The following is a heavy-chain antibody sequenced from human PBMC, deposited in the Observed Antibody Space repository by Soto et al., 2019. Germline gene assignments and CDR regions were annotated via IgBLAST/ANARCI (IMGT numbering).Heavy chain of an antibody. CDR3: ARDPSVTAIGRADH. CDR1: GFTFEDYA. V-gene: IGHV3-9*01. Sequence: PWGSLRLSCVVSGFTFEDYAMHWVRQAPGGGLEWVSGINWNSAVIGYADSVKGRFTISRDNAKNALYLQMTSLRSEDTALYYCARDPSVTAIGRADHWGQGTLVTVSS. J-gene: IGHJ4*02. CDR2: INWNSAVI. D-gene: IGHD5-18*01.